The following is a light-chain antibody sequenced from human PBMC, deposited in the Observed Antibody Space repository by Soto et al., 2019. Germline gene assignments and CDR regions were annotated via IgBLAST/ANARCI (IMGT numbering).Light chain of an antibody. CDR1: QSVSSN. V-gene: IGKV3-15*01. CDR2: GAS. Sequence: EIVMTQSPATLSVSQGERASLSCRTSQSVSSNLAWYQQKPGQAPRLLIYGASTRATGIPARFSGSGSGTEFTLTISSLQSEDFALYYCQQYNKWPQINFGQGTRLEI. J-gene: IGKJ5*01. CDR3: QQYNKWPQIN.